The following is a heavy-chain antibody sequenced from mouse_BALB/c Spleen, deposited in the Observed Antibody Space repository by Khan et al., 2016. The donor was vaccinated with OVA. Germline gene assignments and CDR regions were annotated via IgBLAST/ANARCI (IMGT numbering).Heavy chain of an antibody. CDR3: TRSGYDSFGY. V-gene: IGHV1S29*02. Sequence: VQLQQSGPELVKPGASVKISCKASGYTFTDYNMDWVKQSHGKSLEWIGYIFPNNGDSGYNQKFKTKAALTVDSSSSTAFMELRSLAAEDAAVYYCTRSGYDSFGYWGRGTLVTVSA. J-gene: IGHJ3*02. D-gene: IGHD2-2*01. CDR1: GYTFTDYN. CDR2: IFPNNGDS.